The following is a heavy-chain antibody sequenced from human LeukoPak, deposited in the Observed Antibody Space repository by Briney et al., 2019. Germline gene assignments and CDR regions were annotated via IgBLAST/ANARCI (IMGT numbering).Heavy chain of an antibody. V-gene: IGHV3-48*03. CDR2: INSADNVE. Sequence: GGSLRLSCAASGFSLRSSEMNWVRQAPGKGPEWVAHINSADNVEYYTDSVRGRFTMSRDNAKDLLYLQMNSLRDEDTAVYYCARDTANGPFVISLDLWGQGVLVTVSS. CDR3: ARDTANGPFVISLDL. J-gene: IGHJ5*02. CDR1: GFSLRSSE. D-gene: IGHD2-8*01.